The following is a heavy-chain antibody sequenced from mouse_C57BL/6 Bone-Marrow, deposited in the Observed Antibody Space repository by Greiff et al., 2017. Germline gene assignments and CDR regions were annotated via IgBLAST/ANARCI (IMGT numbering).Heavy chain of an antibody. Sequence: QVQLQQPGAELVKPGASVKMSCKASGYTFTSYWITWVKQRPGQGLEWIGDIYPGSGSTNYNEKFKSKATLTVDTSSSTAYMRLSSLTSEDSAVYYCAMRGYDYDVDYWGQGTTLTVSS. V-gene: IGHV1-55*01. D-gene: IGHD2-4*01. CDR2: IYPGSGST. CDR1: GYTFTSYW. CDR3: AMRGYDYDVDY. J-gene: IGHJ2*01.